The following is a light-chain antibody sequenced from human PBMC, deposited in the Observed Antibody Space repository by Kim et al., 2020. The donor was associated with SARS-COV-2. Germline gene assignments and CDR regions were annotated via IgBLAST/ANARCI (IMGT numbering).Light chain of an antibody. Sequence: SYELTQPPSVSVAPGKTARITCGGNNIGSKSVHWYQQKPGQAPVLVIYYDSDRPSGIPERFSGSNSGNTATLTISRVEAGDEADYYCQVWDSSGDHYYVF. CDR1: NIGSKS. J-gene: IGLJ1*01. CDR2: YDS. CDR3: QVWDSSGDHYYV. V-gene: IGLV3-21*04.